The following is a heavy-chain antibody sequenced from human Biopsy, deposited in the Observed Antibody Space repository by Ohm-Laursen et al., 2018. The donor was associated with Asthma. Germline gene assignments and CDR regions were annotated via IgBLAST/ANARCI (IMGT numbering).Heavy chain of an antibody. D-gene: IGHD7-27*01. Sequence: SSVKVSCKTSGYTFIGYHIHWVRQAPGQGLEWMGRINPNSGGTNYAQKFQGRVTMTSDTSISTAYMELSRLRSDDTALYYCARGQKSPGDRWFDPWGQGILVPVSS. J-gene: IGHJ5*02. CDR1: GYTFIGYH. CDR2: INPNSGGT. CDR3: ARGQKSPGDRWFDP. V-gene: IGHV1-2*06.